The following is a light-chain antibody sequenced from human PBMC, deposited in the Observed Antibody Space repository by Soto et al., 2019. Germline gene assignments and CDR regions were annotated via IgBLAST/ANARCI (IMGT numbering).Light chain of an antibody. Sequence: EIVLTQSPGTLSLSPGERATLSCRASHSVSRTYLAWYQQKPGQAPRLLIFGASDRATGTPDRFSGSGSGTDFTLTISRLEPEDSAVYYCQQFDGSVTFGQGTRLEIK. CDR1: HSVSRTY. J-gene: IGKJ5*01. CDR2: GAS. CDR3: QQFDGSVT. V-gene: IGKV3-20*01.